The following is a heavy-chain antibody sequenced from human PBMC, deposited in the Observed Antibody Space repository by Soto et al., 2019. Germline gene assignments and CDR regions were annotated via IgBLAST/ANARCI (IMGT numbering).Heavy chain of an antibody. Sequence: QLQLQESGPGLVKPSETLSLTCTVSGGSISSSSYYWGWIRQPPGKGLEWIGSIYYSGSTYYNPSLKSRVTISVDTSKNQFSLKLSSVTAADTAVYYCARHIGDSGGSGSQPYYYYGMDVWGQGTTVTVSS. CDR1: GGSISSSSYY. CDR2: IYYSGST. J-gene: IGHJ6*02. V-gene: IGHV4-39*01. D-gene: IGHD3-10*01. CDR3: ARHIGDSGGSGSQPYYYYGMDV.